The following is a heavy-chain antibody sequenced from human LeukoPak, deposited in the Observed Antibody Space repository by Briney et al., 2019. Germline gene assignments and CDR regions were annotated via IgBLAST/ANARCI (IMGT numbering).Heavy chain of an antibody. CDR2: INHSGST. Sequence: SETLSLTCAVYGGSFSGYYWSWIRQPPGKGLEWIGEINHSGSTNCNPPLKSRVTISVDTSKNQFSLKLSSVTAADTAVYYCARRSPPRRYYYGSGNDAFDIWGQGTMVTVSS. D-gene: IGHD3-10*01. J-gene: IGHJ3*02. CDR3: ARRSPPRRYYYGSGNDAFDI. CDR1: GGSFSGYY. V-gene: IGHV4-34*01.